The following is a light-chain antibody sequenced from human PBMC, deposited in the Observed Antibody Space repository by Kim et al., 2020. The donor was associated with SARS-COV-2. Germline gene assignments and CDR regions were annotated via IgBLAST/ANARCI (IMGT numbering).Light chain of an antibody. V-gene: IGKV1-33*01. Sequence: GDRVTITCQEREDVSDYFNWYHQKPGEAPKVMIRDAVNLESGVPSRFSRGGYGTEFSLTITSVQPEDMGTYYCQQYDAPPFTFGQGTRLAIK. J-gene: IGKJ5*01. CDR3: QQYDAPPFT. CDR1: EDVSDY. CDR2: DAV.